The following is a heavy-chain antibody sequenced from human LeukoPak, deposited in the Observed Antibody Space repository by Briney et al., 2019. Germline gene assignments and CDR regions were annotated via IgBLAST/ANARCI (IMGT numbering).Heavy chain of an antibody. CDR3: ARTSFLLRSISYYYYMDV. D-gene: IGHD2-2*01. Sequence: AGGSLRLSCAASGFTVTSNFMTWVRQAPGKGLEWVSIIYSDGTTYYVDSVKGRFTISRDSSKNTLYLQMSSLRAEDTAVYYCARTSFLLRSISYYYYMDVWGKGTTVTVS. V-gene: IGHV3-66*02. CDR2: IYSDGTT. J-gene: IGHJ6*03. CDR1: GFTVTSNF.